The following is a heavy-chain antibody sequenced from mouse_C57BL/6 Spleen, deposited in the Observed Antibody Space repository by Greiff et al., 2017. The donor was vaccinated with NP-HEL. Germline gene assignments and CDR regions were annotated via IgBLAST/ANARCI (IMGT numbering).Heavy chain of an antibody. D-gene: IGHD2-5*01. CDR3: ARSEGPYYSNYNDY. Sequence: QVQLQQPGAELVRPGSSVKLSCKASGYTFTSYWMDWVKQRPGQGLEWIGNIYPSDSETHYNQKFKDKATLTVDKSSSTAYMQLSSLTSEDSAVYYCARSEGPYYSNYNDYWGQGTTLTVSS. CDR2: IYPSDSET. V-gene: IGHV1-61*01. J-gene: IGHJ2*01. CDR1: GYTFTSYW.